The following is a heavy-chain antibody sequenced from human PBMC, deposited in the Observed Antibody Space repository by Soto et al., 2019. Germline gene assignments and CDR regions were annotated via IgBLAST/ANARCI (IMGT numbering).Heavy chain of an antibody. CDR3: AGRYCSSTSCYRPFDY. J-gene: IGHJ4*02. CDR1: GFTFSSYW. CDR2: IKQDGSEK. V-gene: IGHV3-7*01. D-gene: IGHD2-2*02. Sequence: EVQLVESGGGVVQPGGSLRLSCAASGFTFSSYWMSWVRQAPGKGLEWVANIKQDGSEKYYVDSVKGRFTISRDNAKNSLYLQMNSLRAEDTAVYYCAGRYCSSTSCYRPFDYWGQGTLVTVSS.